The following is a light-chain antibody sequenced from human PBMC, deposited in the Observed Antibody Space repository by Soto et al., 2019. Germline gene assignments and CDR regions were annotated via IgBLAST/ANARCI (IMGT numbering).Light chain of an antibody. Sequence: EIVLTQSPGTLSLSPGERATLSCRASQSVSSSYLAWYQQKPGQAPRLLIYGASSRATGIPDRFSGSGSVTDFTLTISSLEPEDFAVYYGEQYGSSPLYTFGQGTKLEIK. CDR3: EQYGSSPLYT. V-gene: IGKV3-20*01. J-gene: IGKJ2*01. CDR1: QSVSSSY. CDR2: GAS.